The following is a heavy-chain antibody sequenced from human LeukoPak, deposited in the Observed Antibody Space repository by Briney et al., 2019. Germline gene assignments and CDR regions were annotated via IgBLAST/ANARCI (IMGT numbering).Heavy chain of an antibody. CDR2: IIPIFGTA. J-gene: IGHJ5*02. Sequence: SVKVSCKASGGTFSSYAISWVRQAPGQGLEWMGGIIPIFGTANYAQKLQGRVTITADKSTSTAYMELSSLRSEDTAVYYCARDEDYYDSSGYYARWFDPWGQGTLVTVSS. V-gene: IGHV1-69*06. D-gene: IGHD3-22*01. CDR1: GGTFSSYA. CDR3: ARDEDYYDSSGYYARWFDP.